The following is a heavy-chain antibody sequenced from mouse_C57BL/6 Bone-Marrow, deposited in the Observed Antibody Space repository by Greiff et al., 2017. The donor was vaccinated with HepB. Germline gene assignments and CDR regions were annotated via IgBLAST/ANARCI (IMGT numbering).Heavy chain of an antibody. D-gene: IGHD1-1*01. V-gene: IGHV2-4*01. CDR1: GFSLTSYG. J-gene: IGHJ1*03. CDR3: AKKGYYYGSSYPPYWYFDV. Sequence: VQLQQSGPGLVQPSQSLSITCTVSGFSLTSYGVHWVRQPPGKGLEWLGVIWSGGSTDYNAAFISRLSISKDNSKSQVFFKMNSLQADDTAIYYCAKKGYYYGSSYPPYWYFDVWGTGTTVTVSS. CDR2: IWSGGST.